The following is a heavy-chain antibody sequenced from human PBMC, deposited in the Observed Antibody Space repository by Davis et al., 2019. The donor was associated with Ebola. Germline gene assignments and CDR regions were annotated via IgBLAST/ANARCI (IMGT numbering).Heavy chain of an antibody. J-gene: IGHJ4*02. CDR2: ISWNSGSI. CDR1: SSGGYY. D-gene: IGHD3-22*01. CDR3: AKLYSYYDSSGYSDY. Sequence: SSGGYYWSWIRQHPGKGLEWVSGISWNSGSIGYADSVKGRFTISRDNAKNSLYLQMNSLRAEDTALYYCAKLYSYYDSSGYSDYWGQGTLVTVSS. V-gene: IGHV3-9*01.